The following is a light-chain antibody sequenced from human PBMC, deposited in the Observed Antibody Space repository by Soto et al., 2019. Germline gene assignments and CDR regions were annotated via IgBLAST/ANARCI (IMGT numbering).Light chain of an antibody. Sequence: DIHMTQSPSSLSASVGDRVSITCRASHSIGNYLNWYQQKPGKAPKLLIYAASRLQPGVPSRISGSGSGTDFTLTITTLQPEDFATYFCQQSNIMATFGQGTRLEIK. CDR3: QQSNIMAT. CDR1: HSIGNY. V-gene: IGKV1-39*01. J-gene: IGKJ5*01. CDR2: AAS.